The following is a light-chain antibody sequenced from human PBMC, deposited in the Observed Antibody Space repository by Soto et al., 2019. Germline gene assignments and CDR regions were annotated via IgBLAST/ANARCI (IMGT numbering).Light chain of an antibody. CDR2: KAS. V-gene: IGKV1-13*02. CDR1: QGISSA. Sequence: AIQLTQSPSSLSASVGDRVTITCRASQGISSALAWYQQKPGKAPKLLIYKASTLESGVPSRFSASGSGTEFTLTISSLQPDDSATYFCHQYSASHTFGGGTKVEIK. CDR3: HQYSASHT. J-gene: IGKJ4*01.